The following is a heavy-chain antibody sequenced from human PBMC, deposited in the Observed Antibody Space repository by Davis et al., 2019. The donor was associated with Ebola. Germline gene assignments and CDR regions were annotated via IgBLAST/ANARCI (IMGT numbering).Heavy chain of an antibody. CDR3: ARDRGGYTPYYFDY. D-gene: IGHD3-16*02. CDR2: IKQDGSEK. Sequence: GESLKISCAASGFTFSSYNMNWVRQAPGKGLEWVANIKQDGSEKYYVDSVKGRFTISRDNAKNSLYLQMNSLRAEDTAVYYCARDRGGYTPYYFDYWGQGTLVTVSS. CDR1: GFTFSSYN. J-gene: IGHJ4*02. V-gene: IGHV3-7*01.